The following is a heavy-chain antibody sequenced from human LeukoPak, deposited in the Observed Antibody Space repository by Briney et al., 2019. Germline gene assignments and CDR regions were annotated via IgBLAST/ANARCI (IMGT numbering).Heavy chain of an antibody. CDR3: ARDYCSGGSCYSGGVYFDY. J-gene: IGHJ4*02. CDR1: GFTFSSYA. Sequence: PGGSLRLSCAASGFTFSSYAMHWVRQAPGKGLEYVSAISSNGGSTYYANSVKGRFTISRDNSKNTLCLQMGSLRAEDMAVYYCARDYCSGGSCYSGGVYFDYWGQGTLVTVSS. D-gene: IGHD2-15*01. CDR2: ISSNGGST. V-gene: IGHV3-64*01.